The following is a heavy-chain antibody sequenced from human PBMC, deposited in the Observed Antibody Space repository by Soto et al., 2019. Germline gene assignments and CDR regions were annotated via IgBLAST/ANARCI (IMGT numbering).Heavy chain of an antibody. V-gene: IGHV4-59*01. CDR3: ARIAVADRVLDFDY. Sequence: SETLSLTCTVSGGSISSYYWSWIRQPPGKGLEWIGYIYYSGSTNYNPSLKSRVTIPVDTSKNQFSLKLSSVTAADTAVYYCARIAVADRVLDFDYWGQGTLVTVSS. D-gene: IGHD6-19*01. J-gene: IGHJ4*02. CDR1: GGSISSYY. CDR2: IYYSGST.